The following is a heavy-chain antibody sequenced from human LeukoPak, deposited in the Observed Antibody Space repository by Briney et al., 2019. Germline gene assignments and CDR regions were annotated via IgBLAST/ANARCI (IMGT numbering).Heavy chain of an antibody. CDR2: ISAYNGNT. CDR1: GSTFTSYG. CDR3: ARVGEQLAFDY. J-gene: IGHJ4*02. Sequence: ASVTVSCKASGSTFTSYGISWVRQAPGQGLERMGWISAYNGNTNYAQKLQGKVTMTTDTSTSTAYMELRSLRSDDTAVYYCARVGEQLAFDYWGQGTLVTVSS. V-gene: IGHV1-18*01. D-gene: IGHD6-6*01.